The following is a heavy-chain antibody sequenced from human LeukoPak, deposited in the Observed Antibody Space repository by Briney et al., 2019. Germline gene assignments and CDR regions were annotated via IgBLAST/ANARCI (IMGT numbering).Heavy chain of an antibody. CDR2: IIPIFGTA. D-gene: IGHD3-22*01. CDR3: ARDQGGYYDSSGYFDY. J-gene: IGHJ4*02. CDR1: GGTFSSYA. Sequence: GASVKVSCKASGGTFSSYAISWVPQAPGQGLEWMGGIIPIFGTANYAQKFQGRVTITTDESTSTAYMELSSLRSEDTAVYYCARDQGGYYDSSGYFDYWGQGTLVTVSS. V-gene: IGHV1-69*05.